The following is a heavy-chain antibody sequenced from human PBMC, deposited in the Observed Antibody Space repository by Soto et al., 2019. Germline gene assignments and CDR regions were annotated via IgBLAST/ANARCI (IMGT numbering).Heavy chain of an antibody. J-gene: IGHJ5*02. CDR3: ARNADQQRKDLHKIASGKFGTFDP. CDR2: IYHSGST. D-gene: IGHD3-10*01. Sequence: PSETLSLTCAVSGYSISSGYYWGWIRQPPGKGLEWIGSIYHSGSTYYNPSLKSRVTISVDTSKNQFSLKLSSVTAADTAVYYCARNADQQRKDLHKIASGKFGTFDPWGQGTLVTVSS. CDR1: GYSISSGYY. V-gene: IGHV4-38-2*01.